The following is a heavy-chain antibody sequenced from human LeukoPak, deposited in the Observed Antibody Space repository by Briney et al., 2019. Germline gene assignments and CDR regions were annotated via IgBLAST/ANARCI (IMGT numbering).Heavy chain of an antibody. CDR3: ARVFRGAVTSNWFDP. J-gene: IGHJ5*02. D-gene: IGHD4-17*01. CDR1: GGSINGYF. V-gene: IGHV4-59*01. Sequence: SETLSLTCTVSGGSINGYFWTWIRQPPGEGLEWIGYISDSGSTNYNPSLKSRVTLSVDSSNTEFSLRLNSVTAADTAVYYCARVFRGAVTSNWFDPWGQGTPVTVSS. CDR2: ISDSGST.